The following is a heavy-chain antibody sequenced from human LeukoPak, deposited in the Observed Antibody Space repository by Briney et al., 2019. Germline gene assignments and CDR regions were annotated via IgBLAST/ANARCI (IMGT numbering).Heavy chain of an antibody. CDR3: ATTSYYYDSPDY. CDR2: IYYSWDT. D-gene: IGHD3-22*01. CDR1: GGSISSTSHY. Sequence: PSETLSLTWTVSGGSISSTSHYWGWIRQPSGKGPEWIGSIYYSWDTYYNPSLKSRVTISVDTSKNQFSLKLSSVTAADTAVYYCATTSYYYDSPDYWGQGTLVTVSS. J-gene: IGHJ4*02. V-gene: IGHV4-39*01.